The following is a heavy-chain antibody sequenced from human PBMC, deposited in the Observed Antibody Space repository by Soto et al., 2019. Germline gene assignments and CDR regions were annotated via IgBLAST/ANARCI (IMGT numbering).Heavy chain of an antibody. D-gene: IGHD4-4*01. CDR1: GFTFSSHR. CDR3: ARDDYNWARDY. J-gene: IGHJ4*02. CDR2: IKHDGSET. Sequence: EVQLVESGGGLVQPGGSLRLSCAASGFTFSSHRMSWVRQAPGKGLEWVANIKHDGSETYYVDSVKGRFTISRDNAKNSLYLQMHSLRAEDTAVYYCARDDYNWARDYWGQGTLVTVSS. V-gene: IGHV3-7*01.